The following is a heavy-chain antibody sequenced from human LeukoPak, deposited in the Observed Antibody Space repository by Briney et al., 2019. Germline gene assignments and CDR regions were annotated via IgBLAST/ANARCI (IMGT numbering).Heavy chain of an antibody. J-gene: IGHJ3*02. D-gene: IGHD5-12*01. CDR2: IDTTTGNP. CDR3: AREVATIREDAFDI. Sequence: GASVKVSCKASGYTFTSHPINWARQAPGQGLEWMGWIDTTTGNPMYAQGFTGRFVFSFDTSVSTAYLQITSLKAEDTAVYYCAREVATIREDAFDIWGQGTMVTVSS. V-gene: IGHV7-4-1*02. CDR1: GYTFTSHP.